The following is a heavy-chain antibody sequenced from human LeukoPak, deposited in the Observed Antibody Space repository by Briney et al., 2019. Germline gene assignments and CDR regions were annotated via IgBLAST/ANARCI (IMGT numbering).Heavy chain of an antibody. V-gene: IGHV3-23*01. CDR2: ISGSGGST. CDR1: GFTFSSYA. J-gene: IGHJ4*02. D-gene: IGHD5-12*01. Sequence: GGSLRLSCAASGFTFSSYAMSWVRQAPGKGLEWVSAISGSGGSTYHADSVKGRFTIPRDNSKNTLYLQMNSLRAEDTAVYYSAKDTLTVVASDYWGQGTLVTVSS. CDR3: AKDTLTVVASDY.